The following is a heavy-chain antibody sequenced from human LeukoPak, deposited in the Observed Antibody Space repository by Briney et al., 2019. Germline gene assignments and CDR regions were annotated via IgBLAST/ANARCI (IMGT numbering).Heavy chain of an antibody. CDR1: GGSISSGGYY. CDR2: IYYSGST. D-gene: IGHD3-10*01. Sequence: SQTLSLTCTVSGGSISSGGYYWSWIRQHPGKGLEWIGYIYYSGSTYYNPSLKSRVTISVDTSKNQFSLKLSSVTAADTAVYYCARYYYGSGSYFGDSDNWFDPWGQGTLVTVSS. V-gene: IGHV4-30-4*08. CDR3: ARYYYGSGSYFGDSDNWFDP. J-gene: IGHJ5*02.